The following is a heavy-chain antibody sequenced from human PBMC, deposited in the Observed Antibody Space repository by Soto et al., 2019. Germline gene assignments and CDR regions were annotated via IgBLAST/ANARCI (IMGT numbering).Heavy chain of an antibody. V-gene: IGHV3-9*01. CDR3: AKHQALFSSSSHTPGVYPYYFDY. CDR2: ISWNSGSI. D-gene: IGHD6-6*01. CDR1: GFTFDDYA. Sequence: RGGSLRLSCAASGFTFDDYAMHWVRQAPGKGLEWVSGISWNSGSIGYADSVKGRFTISRDNAKNSLYLQMNSLRAEDTALYYCAKHQALFSSSSHTPGVYPYYFDYWGQGTLVTVSS. J-gene: IGHJ4*02.